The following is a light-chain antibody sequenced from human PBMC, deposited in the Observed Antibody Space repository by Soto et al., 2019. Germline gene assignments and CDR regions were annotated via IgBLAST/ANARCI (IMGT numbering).Light chain of an antibody. V-gene: IGLV2-14*01. CDR1: SSDVGDGDF. Sequence: QSALTQPASVSGSPRQSITISCTGTSSDVGDGDFVSWYQQRPGNAPKLMIYKVSNRPSGVSNRFSGSKSGNPASLTISGLQAEDEADYYCCSYTRSYTWVFGGGTKLTVL. CDR2: KVS. CDR3: CSYTRSYTWV. J-gene: IGLJ3*02.